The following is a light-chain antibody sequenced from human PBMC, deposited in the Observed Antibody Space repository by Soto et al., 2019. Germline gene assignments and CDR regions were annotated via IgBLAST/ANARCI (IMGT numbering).Light chain of an antibody. CDR3: SSYTSSSTLV. CDR2: EVS. CDR1: SSDVGGYNY. J-gene: IGLJ2*01. Sequence: QSALTQPASVSGSPGQSSTISCTGTSSDVGGYNYVSWYQHHPGKAPKVMIYEVSNRPSGISNRFSGSTAGNTASLTISGLQAEDEADYYCSSYTSSSTLVFGGGTKVTVL. V-gene: IGLV2-14*01.